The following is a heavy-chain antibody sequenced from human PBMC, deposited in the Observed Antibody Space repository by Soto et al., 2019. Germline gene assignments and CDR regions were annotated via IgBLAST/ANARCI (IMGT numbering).Heavy chain of an antibody. Sequence: PSETLSLSCAVYGGSFSGYYWSWIRQPPGKGLERSGEINHSGSTNYNPSLKSRVTISVDTSKNQFSLKLSSVSVSDTAVYYCARKTVADDAFDILGQGTMV. D-gene: IGHD6-19*01. V-gene: IGHV4-34*01. CDR2: INHSGST. CDR3: ARKTVADDAFDI. CDR1: GGSFSGYY. J-gene: IGHJ3*02.